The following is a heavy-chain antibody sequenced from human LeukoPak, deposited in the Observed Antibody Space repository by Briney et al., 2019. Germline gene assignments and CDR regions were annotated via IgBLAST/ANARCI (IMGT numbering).Heavy chain of an antibody. J-gene: IGHJ6*03. Sequence: SETLSLTCTVSGGSISSYYWSWIRQPAGKGLEWIGRIYTSGSTNYNPSLKSRVTMSVDTSKNQFSLKLSSVTAADTAVYYCARDRTIVVVPAAIPYYYYYMDVWGKGTTVTVSS. CDR3: ARDRTIVVVPAAIPYYYYYMDV. CDR1: GGSISSYY. V-gene: IGHV4-4*07. CDR2: IYTSGST. D-gene: IGHD2-2*01.